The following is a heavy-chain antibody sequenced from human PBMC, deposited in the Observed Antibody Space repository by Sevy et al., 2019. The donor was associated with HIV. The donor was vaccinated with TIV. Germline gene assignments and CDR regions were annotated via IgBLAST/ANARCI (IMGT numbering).Heavy chain of an antibody. CDR2: IKQDGSEK. Sequence: GGSLRLSCAASGFTFSSYWMSWVRQAPGKGLEWVANIKQDGSEKYYVDSVKGRFTISRDNAKNSLYLQKNSLRAEDTAVYYCARDGSDILTGYYEGNDYWGQGTLVTVSS. J-gene: IGHJ4*02. D-gene: IGHD3-9*01. V-gene: IGHV3-7*01. CDR3: ARDGSDILTGYYEGNDY. CDR1: GFTFSSYW.